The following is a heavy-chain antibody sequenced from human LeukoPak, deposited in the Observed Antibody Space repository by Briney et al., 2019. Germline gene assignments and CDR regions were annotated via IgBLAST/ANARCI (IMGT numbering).Heavy chain of an antibody. Sequence: SETLSLTCTVSGGSISSYYWSWIRQPAGKGLEWIGRTYASGSTNYSPSLKSRVTMSVDTSKNQFSLKLSSVTAADTAVYYCARDIVDYGLLGWFDPWGQGTLVTVSS. V-gene: IGHV4-4*07. CDR1: GGSISSYY. CDR3: ARDIVDYGLLGWFDP. J-gene: IGHJ5*02. CDR2: TYASGST. D-gene: IGHD3-16*01.